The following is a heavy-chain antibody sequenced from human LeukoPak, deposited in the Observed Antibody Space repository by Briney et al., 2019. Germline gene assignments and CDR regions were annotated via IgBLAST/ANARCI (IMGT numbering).Heavy chain of an antibody. J-gene: IGHJ5*02. Sequence: PGGPLRLSCAASGFTFSSYNMHWVRQAPGKGLEWVSVIYSGGTTYYADSVKGRFTISRDNSKNTLYLQMNSLRAEDTAVYYCARVYSGYDYYSSWGQGTLVTVSS. CDR1: GFTFSSYN. CDR2: IYSGGTT. D-gene: IGHD5-12*01. CDR3: ARVYSGYDYYSS. V-gene: IGHV3-66*01.